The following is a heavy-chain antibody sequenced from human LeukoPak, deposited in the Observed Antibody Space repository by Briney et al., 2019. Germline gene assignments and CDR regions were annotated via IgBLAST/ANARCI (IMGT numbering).Heavy chain of an antibody. V-gene: IGHV1-24*01. CDR1: GYTLTELS. CDR2: FDPEDGET. CDR3: AKGYSSSWHPFDY. J-gene: IGHJ4*02. Sequence: ASVKVSCKVSGYTLTELSMHWVRQAPGKGLEWMGGFDPEDGETIYAQKFQGRVTMTEDTSTDTAYMELSSLKASDTAMYFCAKGYSSSWHPFDYWGQGTLVTVSS. D-gene: IGHD6-13*01.